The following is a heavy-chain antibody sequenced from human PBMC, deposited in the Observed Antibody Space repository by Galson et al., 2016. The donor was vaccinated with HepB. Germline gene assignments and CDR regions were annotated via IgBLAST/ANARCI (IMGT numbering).Heavy chain of an antibody. J-gene: IGHJ6*02. D-gene: IGHD2-2*01. CDR2: IIPIFGTT. V-gene: IGHV1-69*01. CDR1: GVTFSRYA. CDR3: ARPQAPYCSSTSCSYYGIDF. Sequence: SVKVSCKASGVTFSRYAISWVRQAPGQGLEWMGEIIPIFGTTYYAQKFQGRVTITADESTSTAYMELSGLGSEDTAVYYCARPQAPYCSSTSCSYYGIDFWGQGTTVTVSS.